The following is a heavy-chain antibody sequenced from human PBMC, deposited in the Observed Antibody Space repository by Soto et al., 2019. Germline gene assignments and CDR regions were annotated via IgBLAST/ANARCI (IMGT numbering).Heavy chain of an antibody. D-gene: IGHD3-22*01. J-gene: IGHJ3*02. Sequence: SETLSLTCAVSGDSISSTFWWTWVRQPPGKGLEWIGEVYHSGSTRYNPSLKSRVTISVDKPNNQFSLKLSSMTGADTAVYYCARERGSSGTDAFDIWGQGTVVTVSS. CDR3: ARERGSSGTDAFDI. CDR2: VYHSGST. CDR1: GDSISSTFW. V-gene: IGHV4-4*02.